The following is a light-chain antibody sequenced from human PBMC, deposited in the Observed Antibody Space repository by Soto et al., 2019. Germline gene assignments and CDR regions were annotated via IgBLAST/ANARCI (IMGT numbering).Light chain of an antibody. Sequence: EVVMTQSPATLSVSPGERATLSCRASQSVSSNYLAWYQQKPGQAPRLLIYGASSRTTGIPDRFSGGGSGTEFTLTISSLQSEDFALHYCQQYSQWPLNPLGHVAKVDIK. CDR3: QQYSQWPLNP. J-gene: IGKJ3*01. V-gene: IGKV3D-15*01. CDR2: GAS. CDR1: QSVSSN.